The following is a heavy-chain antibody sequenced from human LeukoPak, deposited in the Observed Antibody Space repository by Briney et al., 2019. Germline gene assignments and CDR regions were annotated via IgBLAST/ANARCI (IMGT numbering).Heavy chain of an antibody. D-gene: IGHD3-16*01. J-gene: IGHJ4*02. CDR1: GFTFSTYA. Sequence: GGSLRLSCAASGFTFSTYAMTWVRQAPGKGLEWVSSIRTDVTTIYADSVKGRFTISRDNSKNMLYLQMNSLRAEDTAVYYCAKGLPVWGFEYWGQGTLVTASS. CDR2: IRTDVTT. V-gene: IGHV3-23*01. CDR3: AKGLPVWGFEY.